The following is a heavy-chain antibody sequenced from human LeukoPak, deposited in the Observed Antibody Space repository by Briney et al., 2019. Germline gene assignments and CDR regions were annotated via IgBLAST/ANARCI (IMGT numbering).Heavy chain of an antibody. CDR3: AREQYDIVTGYYSDPVS. CDR1: GFTFSSYE. D-gene: IGHD3-9*01. Sequence: LSCAASGFTFSSYEMNCVCQAPGGGLGWGSYISSSGSAIYYADSVRVRFTIHRDNPTNSLYLRMTRLAAEGTAVYYCAREQYDIVTGYYSDPVSWGQGTLVTVSS. J-gene: IGHJ4*02. CDR2: ISSSGSAI. V-gene: IGHV3-48*03.